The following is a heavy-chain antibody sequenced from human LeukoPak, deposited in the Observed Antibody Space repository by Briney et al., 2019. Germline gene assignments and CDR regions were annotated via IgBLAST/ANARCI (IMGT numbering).Heavy chain of an antibody. CDR2: IDYDGGSG. D-gene: IGHD6-19*01. V-gene: IGHV3-53*01. J-gene: IGHJ1*01. CDR1: GLTVSSNY. Sequence: GGSLRLSCAASGLTVSSNYMNWVRQAPGKGLEWVSSIDYDGGSGHYADSVKGRFTISRDNSNNTLFLHLNSLRGEDTAVYYCTRNSGWYGLSWGQGTLVTVSS. CDR3: TRNSGWYGLS.